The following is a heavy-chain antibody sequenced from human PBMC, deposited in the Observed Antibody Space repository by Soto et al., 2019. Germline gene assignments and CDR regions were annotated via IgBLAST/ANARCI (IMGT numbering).Heavy chain of an antibody. CDR2: IIPIFGTA. J-gene: IGHJ6*02. CDR3: AIRSGDTAMVTTSVSDYYYGMDV. V-gene: IGHV1-69*01. Sequence: QVQLVQSGAEVKKPGSSVKVSCTASGGTFSSYAISWVRQAPGQGLEWMGGIIPIFGTANYAQKFQGRVTITADESTSTADMELSSLRSEDTAVYYCAIRSGDTAMVTTSVSDYYYGMDVWGQGTTVTVSS. CDR1: GGTFSSYA. D-gene: IGHD5-18*01.